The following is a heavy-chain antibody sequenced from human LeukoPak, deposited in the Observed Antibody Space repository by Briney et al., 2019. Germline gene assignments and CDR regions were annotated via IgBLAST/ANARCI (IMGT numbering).Heavy chain of an antibody. Sequence: GVSLRLSCAASGFTFSSYWMHWVRQAPGKGLVWVSRISRDGYSLSYAESVKGRFTISRDNAKNTLYLEMNSLRAEDTAVYYCARLGYSSSWYYFDYWGQGTLVTVSS. CDR2: ISRDGYSL. V-gene: IGHV3-74*01. CDR1: GFTFSSYW. D-gene: IGHD6-13*01. CDR3: ARLGYSSSWYYFDY. J-gene: IGHJ4*02.